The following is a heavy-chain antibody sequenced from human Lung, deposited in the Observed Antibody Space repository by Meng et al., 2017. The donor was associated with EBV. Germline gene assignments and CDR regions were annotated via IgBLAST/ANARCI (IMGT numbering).Heavy chain of an antibody. V-gene: IGHV3-53*01. J-gene: IGHJ2*01. CDR1: GFTVSTNY. Sequence: EVQLVESGGGWIQPGGSLRLSCAASGFTVSTNYMSWVRQAPGKGLEWVSILYGGGATYYAGSVKGRFTISRDNSKNTLYLQMNSLRAEDTAVYYCAREWDFDLWGRGTLVTVSS. CDR3: AREWDFDL. CDR2: LYGGGAT.